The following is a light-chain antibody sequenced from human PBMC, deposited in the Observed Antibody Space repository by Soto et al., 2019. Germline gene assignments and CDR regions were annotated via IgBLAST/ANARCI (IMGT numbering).Light chain of an antibody. Sequence: QSALTQPASVSGSPGQSITISCTGTSSDVGGSNYVSWYQQHPGKAPKLMIYDGSNRPSGVSARFSGSKSGNTASLTISGLQTEDEADYYCGSYTSSSTLYVFGTGTKLTVL. V-gene: IGLV2-14*01. J-gene: IGLJ1*01. CDR2: DGS. CDR1: SSDVGGSNY. CDR3: GSYTSSSTLYV.